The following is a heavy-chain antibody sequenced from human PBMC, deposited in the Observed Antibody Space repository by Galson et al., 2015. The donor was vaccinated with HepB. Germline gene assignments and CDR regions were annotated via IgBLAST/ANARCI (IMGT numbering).Heavy chain of an antibody. V-gene: IGHV1-2*04. D-gene: IGHD6-13*01. Sequence: SVKVSCKASGCTFTGYYMHWVRQAPGQGLEWMGWINPNSGGTNYAQKFQGWVTMTRDTSISTAYMELSRLRSDDTAVYYCAKGGIAAAATPNWFDPWGQGTLVTVSS. J-gene: IGHJ5*02. CDR1: GCTFTGYY. CDR2: INPNSGGT. CDR3: AKGGIAAAATPNWFDP.